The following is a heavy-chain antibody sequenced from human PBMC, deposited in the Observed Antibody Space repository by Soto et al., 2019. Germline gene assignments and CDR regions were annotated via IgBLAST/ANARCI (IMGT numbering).Heavy chain of an antibody. D-gene: IGHD4-17*01. V-gene: IGHV1-46*03. CDR2: IDPRGGSA. CDR1: GYTFTSYY. J-gene: IGHJ4*02. Sequence: QVQLVQSGAEVKKPGASVKVSCKASGYTFTSYYMHWMRQAPGQGLEWMGIIDPRGGSATYAQKFQGRVTMTRDTSTSTVYMELSSLRSEDTAVYYCARVPVTTNYFDYWGQGTLATVSS. CDR3: ARVPVTTNYFDY.